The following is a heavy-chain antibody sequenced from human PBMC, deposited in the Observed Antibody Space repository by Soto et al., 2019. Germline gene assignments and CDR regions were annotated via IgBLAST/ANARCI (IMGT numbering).Heavy chain of an antibody. V-gene: IGHV1-3*05. Sequence: QVQLVQSGAEEKKPGASVKVSCKASGYTFTSYAMHWVRQAPGQRLEWMGWINAGNGNTKYSQKFQGRVTFTRVTSASTAYMELSSLRSEDTAVFYCARDGGYYQGNYYYYGMDVWGQGTTVTVSS. CDR2: INAGNGNT. CDR3: ARDGGYYQGNYYYYGMDV. CDR1: GYTFTSYA. D-gene: IGHD3-22*01. J-gene: IGHJ6*02.